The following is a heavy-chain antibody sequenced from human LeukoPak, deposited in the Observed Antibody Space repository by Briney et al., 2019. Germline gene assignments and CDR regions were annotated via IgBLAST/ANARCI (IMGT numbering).Heavy chain of an antibody. CDR1: GFTFRSYV. Sequence: PGGSLRLSCAASGFTFRSYVIHWVRQAPGKGLEWVSGISGSGGTTYYADSVKGRFTISRDNSKNSLSLQVSSLRAEDTAVYYCAKTNGYYSDWGQGTLVTVSS. CDR2: ISGSGGTT. J-gene: IGHJ4*02. D-gene: IGHD3-22*01. V-gene: IGHV3-23*01. CDR3: AKTNGYYSD.